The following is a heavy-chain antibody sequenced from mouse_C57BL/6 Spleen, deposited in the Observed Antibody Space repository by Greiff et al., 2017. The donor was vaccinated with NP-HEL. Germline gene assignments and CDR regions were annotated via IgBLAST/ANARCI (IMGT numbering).Heavy chain of an antibody. Sequence: VQLQQSGAELVRPGTSVKVSCKASGYAFTNYLIEWVKQRPGQGLEWIGVINPGSGGTNYNEKFKGKATLTADKSSSTAYMQLSSLTSEDSAVYFCARAGYYGSSIAYWGQGTLVTVSA. D-gene: IGHD1-1*01. CDR3: ARAGYYGSSIAY. V-gene: IGHV1-54*01. CDR2: INPGSGGT. J-gene: IGHJ3*01. CDR1: GYAFTNYL.